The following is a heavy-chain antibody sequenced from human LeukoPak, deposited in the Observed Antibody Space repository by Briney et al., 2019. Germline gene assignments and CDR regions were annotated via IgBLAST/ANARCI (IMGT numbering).Heavy chain of an antibody. CDR3: ASLRGYSYVFGY. CDR2: IYYSGST. J-gene: IGHJ4*02. Sequence: PSQTLSLTCTVSGGSISSGVYYWSWIRQHPGKGLEWIGYIYYSGSTYYNPSLKSRVTISVDTSKNQFSLKLSSVTAADTAVYYCASLRGYSYVFGYWGQGTLVTVSS. D-gene: IGHD5-18*01. CDR1: GGSISSGVYY. V-gene: IGHV4-31*03.